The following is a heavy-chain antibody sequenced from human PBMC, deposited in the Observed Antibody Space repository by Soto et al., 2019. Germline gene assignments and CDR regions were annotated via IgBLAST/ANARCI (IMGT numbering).Heavy chain of an antibody. CDR3: ARGPRIRFLEWLFGTFDY. CDR2: INHSGST. Sequence: QVQLQQWGAGLLKPSETLSLTCAVYGGSFSGYYWSWIRQPPGKGLEWIGEINHSGSTNYNPSLKSRVTISVDTSKNQFSLKLSSVTAADTAVYYCARGPRIRFLEWLFGTFDYWGQGTLVTVSS. J-gene: IGHJ4*02. D-gene: IGHD3-3*01. V-gene: IGHV4-34*01. CDR1: GGSFSGYY.